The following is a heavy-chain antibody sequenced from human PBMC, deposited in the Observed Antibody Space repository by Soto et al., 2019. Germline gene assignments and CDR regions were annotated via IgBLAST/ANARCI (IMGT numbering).Heavy chain of an antibody. J-gene: IGHJ4*02. CDR3: ATFVNDLNGSGGYYKNSY. CDR1: GGSISRGGYY. Sequence: QVQLQESGPGLVKPSQTLSLSCTVSGGSISRGGYYWSWIRQHPGQGLEWIGFFYYSGSTNYNPSLKSRFSISVHTSKNQFSLQQSSVPPADTAVYYCATFVNDLNGSGGYYKNSYWGPGTLVTVSS. V-gene: IGHV4-31*03. CDR2: FYYSGST. D-gene: IGHD3-10*01.